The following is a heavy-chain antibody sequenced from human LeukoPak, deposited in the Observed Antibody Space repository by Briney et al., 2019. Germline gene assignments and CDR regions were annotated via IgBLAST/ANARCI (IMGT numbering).Heavy chain of an antibody. V-gene: IGHV4-34*01. CDR2: INHSGST. D-gene: IGHD3-22*01. Sequence: SETLSLTCAVYGGSFSGYYWSWIRQPPGKGLEWIGEINHSGSTNYNPSLKSRVTISVDTSKNQFSLKLSSVTAADTAVYYCARALGHDSSGYYAFDPWGQGTLVTVSS. CDR1: GGSFSGYY. CDR3: ARALGHDSSGYYAFDP. J-gene: IGHJ5*02.